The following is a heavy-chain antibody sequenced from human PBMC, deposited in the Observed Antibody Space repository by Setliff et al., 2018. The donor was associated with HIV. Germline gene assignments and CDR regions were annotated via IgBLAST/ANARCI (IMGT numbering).Heavy chain of an antibody. CDR3: ARVQWVVSSNVGLDY. Sequence: SVKVSCKASGYTFTSYGISWLRQAPGQGLEWMGWISGYSGNTNYAQKFQDRVTMTTDTPTSTVYMELRSLGSDDTAVYYCARVQWVVSSNVGLDYWGQGTQVTVSS. J-gene: IGHJ4*02. CDR2: ISGYSGNT. V-gene: IGHV1-18*01. D-gene: IGHD6-19*01. CDR1: GYTFTSYG.